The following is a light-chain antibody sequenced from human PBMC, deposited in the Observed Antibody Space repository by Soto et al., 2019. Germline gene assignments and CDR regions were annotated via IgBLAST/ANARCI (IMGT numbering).Light chain of an antibody. V-gene: IGKV3-20*01. CDR1: QSVSTNY. Sequence: EILLTQSPGTLSLSPGDRATLSCRASQSVSTNYLAWYQQSLGQAPRLLIYGASSRATGIPDRFSGNGSVTDFTLTISRLEPEDFAVYYCHHYGSSPFSFGPGTNVDIK. CDR2: GAS. CDR3: HHYGSSPFS. J-gene: IGKJ3*01.